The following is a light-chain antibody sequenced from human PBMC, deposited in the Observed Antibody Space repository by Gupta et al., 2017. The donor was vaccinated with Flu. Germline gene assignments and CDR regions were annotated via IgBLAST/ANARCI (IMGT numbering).Light chain of an antibody. V-gene: IGKV3-11*01. Sequence: EIVLTQSPATLSLSPGERATLSCRASQSVSSYLAWYQQKPGQAPRLLIYEASHRATGIPDRFSGSGSGTDFTLTSSRLEPEDFAVYDCQQRRTFGGGTKVEIK. CDR2: EAS. J-gene: IGKJ4*01. CDR3: QQRRT. CDR1: QSVSSY.